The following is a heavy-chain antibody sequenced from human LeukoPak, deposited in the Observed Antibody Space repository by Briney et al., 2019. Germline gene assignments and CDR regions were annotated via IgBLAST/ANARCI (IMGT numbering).Heavy chain of an antibody. CDR1: GGFIGSYY. CDR2: IYTSGST. J-gene: IGHJ4*02. CDR3: AGGYCSSTSCREAS. V-gene: IGHV4-4*07. D-gene: IGHD2-2*01. Sequence: SETLSLTCTVSGGFIGSYYWSWIRQPAGKGLEWIGRIYTSGSTNYNPSLKSRVTMSVDTSKNQFSLKLSSVTAADTAVYYCAGGYCSSTSCREASWGQGTLVTVSS.